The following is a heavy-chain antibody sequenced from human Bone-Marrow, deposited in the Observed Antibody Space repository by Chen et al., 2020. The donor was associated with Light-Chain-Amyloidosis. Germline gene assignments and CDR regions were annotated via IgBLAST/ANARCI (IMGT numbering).Heavy chain of an antibody. D-gene: IGHD3-3*01. CDR2: IGTAGDP. CDR1: GFTFRSYA. V-gene: IGHV3-13*05. Sequence: EVQLVASGGGLVQPGGSLRLSCAASGFTFRSYAMHWVRQATGKGLEWVSAIGTAGDPYYPGSVKGRFTISRENAKNSLYLQMNSLRAGDTAVYYCARGGGVVWGDPWYFDLWGRGTLVTVSS. CDR3: ARGGGVVWGDPWYFDL. J-gene: IGHJ2*01.